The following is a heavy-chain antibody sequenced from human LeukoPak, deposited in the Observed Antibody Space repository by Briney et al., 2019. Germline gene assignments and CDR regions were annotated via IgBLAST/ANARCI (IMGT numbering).Heavy chain of an antibody. CDR3: AKEVYYDSSGYPEGFFDY. Sequence: GGSLRLSCAASGFTFSSYGMDWVRQAPGKGLEWVAFIRYDGSSKYYAESVKGGFTIYRDNSKNTVYMQMNRQRAEDTDVYYCAKEVYYDSSGYPEGFFDYWGQGTLVTVSS. V-gene: IGHV3-30*02. CDR1: GFTFSSYG. J-gene: IGHJ4*02. D-gene: IGHD3-22*01. CDR2: IRYDGSSK.